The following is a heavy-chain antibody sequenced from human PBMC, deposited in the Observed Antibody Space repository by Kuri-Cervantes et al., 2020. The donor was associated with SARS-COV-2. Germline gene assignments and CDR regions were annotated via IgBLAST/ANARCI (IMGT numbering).Heavy chain of an antibody. CDR1: GYRFSSYG. V-gene: IGHV1-18*01. Sequence: ASVKVSCKASGYRFSSYGISWVRQAPGQGLEWMGWISADNGDTNYAQKLQHRVIMTIDTSTDTAYMELTSLTPEDTAVYYCARDHVYPEMGPTFFDSWGQGTLVTVSS. CDR2: ISADNGDT. D-gene: IGHD1-14*01. J-gene: IGHJ4*02. CDR3: ARDHVYPEMGPTFFDS.